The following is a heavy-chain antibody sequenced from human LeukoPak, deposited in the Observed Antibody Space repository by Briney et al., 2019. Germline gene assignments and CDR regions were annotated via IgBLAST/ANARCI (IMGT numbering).Heavy chain of an antibody. CDR2: IYHSAST. J-gene: IGHJ4*02. D-gene: IGHD5-12*01. V-gene: IGHV4-30-2*01. Sequence: SQTLSLTCAVSGGSISSGGYSWSWIRQPPGKGLEWIGYIYHSASTYYNPSLKSRVTISVDRSKNQFSLKLSSVTAADTAVYYCARYSGYVGFDYWGQGTLVTVSS. CDR3: ARYSGYVGFDY. CDR1: GGSISSGGYS.